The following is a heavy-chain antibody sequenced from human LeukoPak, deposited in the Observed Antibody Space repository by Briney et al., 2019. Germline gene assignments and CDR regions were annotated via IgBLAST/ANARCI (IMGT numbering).Heavy chain of an antibody. V-gene: IGHV5-51*01. Sequence: GESLKTSCKGSGYSFSDYWIGWVRQMPGKGLELMGIIYPGDSDTRYRPSFQGQVTISADKSISTAYLQWSSLKASDTAMYYCARLHGDYAYFQPWGQGTLVTVSS. J-gene: IGHJ1*01. CDR1: GYSFSDYW. CDR3: ARLHGDYAYFQP. CDR2: IYPGDSDT. D-gene: IGHD4-17*01.